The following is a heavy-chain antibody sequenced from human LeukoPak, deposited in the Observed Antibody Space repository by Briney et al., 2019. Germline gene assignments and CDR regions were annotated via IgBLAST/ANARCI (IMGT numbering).Heavy chain of an antibody. J-gene: IGHJ6*02. CDR2: IYYSGST. Sequence: SETLSLTCTVSGGSISSYYWSWIRQPPGKGLEWIGYIYYSGSTNYNPSLKSRVTISVDTSKNQFSLKLSSVTAADTAVYYCARVVTTYYDFWSGYDYYYGMDVWGQGTTVTVSS. D-gene: IGHD3-3*01. CDR3: ARVVTTYYDFWSGYDYYYGMDV. V-gene: IGHV4-59*01. CDR1: GGSISSYY.